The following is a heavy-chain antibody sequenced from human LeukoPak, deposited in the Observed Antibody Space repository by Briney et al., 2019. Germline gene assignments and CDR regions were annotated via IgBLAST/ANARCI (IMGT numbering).Heavy chain of an antibody. V-gene: IGHV3-33*01. CDR1: GFIFSNYG. J-gene: IGHJ4*02. D-gene: IGHD5/OR15-5a*01. CDR3: ARDPSLRVTLDY. CDR2: VWYDGSNK. Sequence: GGSLRLSCAASGFIFSNYGIHWVRQAPGKGLEWVAVVWYDGSNKYYADSVKGRFTISRDNPKNMLYLQMNSLRAEDTAVYYCARDPSLRVTLDYWGQGTLVTVSS.